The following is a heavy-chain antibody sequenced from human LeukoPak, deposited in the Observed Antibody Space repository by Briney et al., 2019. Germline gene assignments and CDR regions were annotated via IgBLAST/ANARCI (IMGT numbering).Heavy chain of an antibody. CDR1: VYTFTSYG. V-gene: IGHV1-18*01. Sequence: ASVKVSCKASVYTFTSYGISWVRQAPGQGLEWMGWISAYNGNTNYAQKLQGRVTMTTDTSTSTAYMELRSLRSDDTAVYYCARDFPGGYYDSSGTNFDYWGQGTLVTVSS. CDR2: ISAYNGNT. D-gene: IGHD3-22*01. J-gene: IGHJ4*02. CDR3: ARDFPGGYYDSSGTNFDY.